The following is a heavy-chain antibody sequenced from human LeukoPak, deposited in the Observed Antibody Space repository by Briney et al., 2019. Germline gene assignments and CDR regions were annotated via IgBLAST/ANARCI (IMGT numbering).Heavy chain of an antibody. D-gene: IGHD6-19*01. J-gene: IGHJ4*02. CDR3: ARELMRIAVAGGDY. Sequence: PGGSLRLSCAASGFTFSSYWMSWVRQAPGKGLEWVANIKQDGSEKCYVDSVKGRFTISRDNAKNSLYLQMNSLRAEDTAVYYCARELMRIAVAGGDYWGQGTLVTVSS. V-gene: IGHV3-7*01. CDR1: GFTFSSYW. CDR2: IKQDGSEK.